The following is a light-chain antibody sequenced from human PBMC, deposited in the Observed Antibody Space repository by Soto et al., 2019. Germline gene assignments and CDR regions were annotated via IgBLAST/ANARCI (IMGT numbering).Light chain of an antibody. V-gene: IGLV2-11*01. Sequence: ARTQPRSVSGSPGQSVTISCTGTSSDFGDYTSVSWYQHHPGKAPKFMIYDVDKRPSGVPDRFSGSKSGNTASLTISGLQPEDEADYYCCSYAGTYVFGTGTKVTVL. CDR2: DVD. J-gene: IGLJ1*01. CDR1: SSDFGDYTS. CDR3: CSYAGTYV.